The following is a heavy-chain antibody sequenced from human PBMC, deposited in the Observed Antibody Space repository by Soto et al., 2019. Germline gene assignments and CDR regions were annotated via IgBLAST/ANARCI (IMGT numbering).Heavy chain of an antibody. CDR2: IYYSGST. V-gene: IGHV4-59*08. CDR3: ARLDCSSTSCYPYYYYGMDV. Sequence: SETLSLTCTVSGGSISSYYWSWIRQPPGKGLEWVGYIYYSGSTNYNPSLKSRVTISVDTSKNQFSLKLSSVTAADTAVYYCARLDCSSTSCYPYYYYGMDVWGQGTTVTVS. D-gene: IGHD2-2*01. CDR1: GGSISSYY. J-gene: IGHJ6*02.